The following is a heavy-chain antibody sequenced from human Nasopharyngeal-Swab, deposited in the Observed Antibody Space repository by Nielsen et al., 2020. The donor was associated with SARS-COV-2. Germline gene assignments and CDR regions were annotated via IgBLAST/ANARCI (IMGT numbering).Heavy chain of an antibody. J-gene: IGHJ4*02. CDR3: ARDGPSGSYDG. D-gene: IGHD1-26*01. V-gene: IGHV3-53*01. CDR2: IYSGGST. Sequence: LSLTCAASGFDVSNDYLSWVRQAPGKGLEWVSVIYSGGSTYYADSVRGRFTISRDNSKNTLYLQMNSLRAEDTAVYYCARDGPSGSYDGWGQGTLVTVSS. CDR1: GFDVSNDY.